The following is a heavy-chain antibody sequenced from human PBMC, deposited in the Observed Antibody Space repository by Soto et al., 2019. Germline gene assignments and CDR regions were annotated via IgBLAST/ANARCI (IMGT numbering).Heavy chain of an antibody. CDR2: ISSTSTYT. CDR1: GFNFSDFY. D-gene: IGHD3-9*01. V-gene: IGHV3-11*06. CDR3: ARDHYEILTGSGWFGP. J-gene: IGHJ5*02. Sequence: GGSLRLSCTATGFNFSDFYMSWLRQAPGKGLEWISYISSTSTYTNYADSVQGRFTISRDNSKQSLYLQLHNLRAGDSAVYYCARDHYEILTGSGWFGPWGLGTRVTVSS.